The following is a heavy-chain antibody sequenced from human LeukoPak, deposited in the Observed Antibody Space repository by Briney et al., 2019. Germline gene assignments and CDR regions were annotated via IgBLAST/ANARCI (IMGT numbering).Heavy chain of an antibody. V-gene: IGHV3-74*01. D-gene: IGHD5-24*01. Sequence: GGSLRLSCAASGFTFNNYWMHWVRQAPGKGLVWVSGINSDGSSATYADSVKGRFTISRDNSKNTLYLQMNSLRAEDTAVYYCARERWAPKMATGSGAFDIWGQGAMVTVSS. CDR3: ARERWAPKMATGSGAFDI. CDR2: INSDGSSA. J-gene: IGHJ3*02. CDR1: GFTFNNYW.